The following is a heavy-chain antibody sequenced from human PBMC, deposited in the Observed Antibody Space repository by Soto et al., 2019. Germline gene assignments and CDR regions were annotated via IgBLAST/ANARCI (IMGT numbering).Heavy chain of an antibody. D-gene: IGHD2-2*01. CDR3: AKAGIVVGSQPYYYYYMDV. J-gene: IGHJ6*03. CDR1: GFTFSSYA. CDR2: ISGSGGST. Sequence: GGSLRLSCAASGFTFSSYAMSWVRQGPGKGLEWVSAISGSGGSTYYADSVKGRFTISRDNSKNTLYLQMNSLRAEDTAVYYCAKAGIVVGSQPYYYYYMDVWGKGTTVTVSS. V-gene: IGHV3-23*01.